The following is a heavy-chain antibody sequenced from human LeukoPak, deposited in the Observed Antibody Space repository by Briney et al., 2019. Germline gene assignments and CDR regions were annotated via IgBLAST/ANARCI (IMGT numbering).Heavy chain of an antibody. J-gene: IGHJ4*02. CDR2: IYYRGNT. CDR1: GGSIIDTKYF. CDR3: ARRKVAAEIDY. V-gene: IGHV4-39*02. D-gene: IGHD6-13*01. Sequence: PSETLSLTCTVSGGSIIDTKYFWGWIRQPPGKGLEWIGSIYYRGNTYYSPSLKSRVTLFVDTSKNHFSLKLSSVTAADTAIYYCARRKVAAEIDYWGQGTLVTVSS.